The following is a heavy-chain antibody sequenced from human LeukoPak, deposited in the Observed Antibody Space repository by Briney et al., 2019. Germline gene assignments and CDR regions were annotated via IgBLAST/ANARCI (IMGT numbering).Heavy chain of an antibody. Sequence: ASVKVSCKASGYTFTSYDINWVRQATGQGLEWMGWMNPNSGNTGYAQKFQGRVTITRNTSISTAYMELSSLRSEDTAVYYCARNGYYYDSSGYCYSVPFDYWGQGTLVTVSS. V-gene: IGHV1-8*03. D-gene: IGHD3-22*01. CDR2: MNPNSGNT. J-gene: IGHJ4*02. CDR1: GYTFTSYD. CDR3: ARNGYYYDSSGYCYSVPFDY.